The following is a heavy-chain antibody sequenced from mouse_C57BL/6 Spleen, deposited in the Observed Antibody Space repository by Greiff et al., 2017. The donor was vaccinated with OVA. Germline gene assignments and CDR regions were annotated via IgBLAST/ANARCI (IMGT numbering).Heavy chain of an antibody. J-gene: IGHJ2*01. CDR1: GYTFTSYG. V-gene: IGHV1-69*01. D-gene: IGHD1-1*01. Sequence: QVQLQQPGAELVMPGASVKLSCKASGYTFTSYGMHWVKQRPGQGLDWIGEIDPSDSSTNYTPKFKGKSTLTVDKSSSTAYMQISSLTYEDSAVYYCARAGSSYYFDYWGQGTTLTVSS. CDR3: ARAGSSYYFDY. CDR2: IDPSDSST.